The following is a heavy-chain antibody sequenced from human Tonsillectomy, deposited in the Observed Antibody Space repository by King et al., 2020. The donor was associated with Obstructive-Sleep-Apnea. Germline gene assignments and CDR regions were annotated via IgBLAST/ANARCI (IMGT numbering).Heavy chain of an antibody. CDR2: INPNSGGT. Sequence: VQLVESGAEVKRPGASVKVSCKASGYTFTGYYMHWVRQAPGQRLEWMGWINPNSGGTNYAQKFQGRVTMTRDTSISTAYMEVSRLTSDDTAVYYCARDGGNGQGIPPNYCYAMDVWGQGTTVTVSS. J-gene: IGHJ6*02. CDR3: ARDGGNGQGIPPNYCYAMDV. D-gene: IGHD3-16*01. CDR1: GYTFTGYY. V-gene: IGHV1-2*02.